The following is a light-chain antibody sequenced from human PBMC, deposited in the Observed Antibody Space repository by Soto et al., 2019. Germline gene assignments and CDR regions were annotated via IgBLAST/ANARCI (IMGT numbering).Light chain of an antibody. CDR2: DTS. V-gene: IGKV3-15*01. J-gene: IGKJ4*01. CDR3: QPYNNWPLT. Sequence: EIVMTQSPATLSVSPGDRATLSCRASQSVSSNLAWYQHKPGQTPRLLIYDTSTRATGVPTRFSGSRSGAEFTLTINSLQSEDFAVYYCQPYNNWPLTFGGGTKV. CDR1: QSVSSN.